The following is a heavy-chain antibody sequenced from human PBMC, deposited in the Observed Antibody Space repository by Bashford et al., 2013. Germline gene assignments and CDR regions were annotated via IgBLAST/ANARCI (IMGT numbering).Heavy chain of an antibody. D-gene: IGHD5-18*01. V-gene: IGHV4-39*01. CDR3: ARHVRGYSYGSLYYFDY. CDR2: IYYSGST. Sequence: SETLSLTCTVSGGSISSSSYYWGWIRQPPGKGLEWIGSIYYSGSTYYNPSLKSRVTISVDTSKNQFSLKLSSVTAADTAVYYCARHVRGYSYGSLYYFDYWGQGTLVTVSS. CDR1: GGSISSSSYY. J-gene: IGHJ4*02.